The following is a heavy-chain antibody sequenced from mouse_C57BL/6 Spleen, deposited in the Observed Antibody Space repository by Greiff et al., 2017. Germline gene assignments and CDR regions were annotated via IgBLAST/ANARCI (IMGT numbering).Heavy chain of an antibody. CDR1: GYTFTDYE. V-gene: IGHV1-15*01. CDR2: IDPETGGT. J-gene: IGHJ3*01. Sequence: VHLVESGAELVRPGASVTLSCKASGYTFTDYEMHWVKQTPVHGLEWIGAIDPETGGTAYNQKFKGKAILTADKSSSTAYMELRSLTSEDSAVYYCTKRGLYDPFAYWGQGTLVTVSA. D-gene: IGHD2-3*01. CDR3: TKRGLYDPFAY.